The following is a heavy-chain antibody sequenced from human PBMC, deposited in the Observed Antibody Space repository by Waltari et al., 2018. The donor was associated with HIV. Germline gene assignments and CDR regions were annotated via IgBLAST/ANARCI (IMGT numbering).Heavy chain of an antibody. CDR3: ARHIPKEGYSSGWHPLHAFDI. CDR2: IYYSGRT. J-gene: IGHJ3*02. V-gene: IGHV4-39*01. D-gene: IGHD6-19*01. CDR1: GGSISSSSYY. Sequence: QLQLQESGPGLVKPSETLSLTCTVSGGSISSSSYYWGWIRQPPGKGLGWIGSIYYSGRTPYHPSLKGRGTISVDTSKNQFALKLSSVTAADTAVYYCARHIPKEGYSSGWHPLHAFDIWGQGTMVTVSS.